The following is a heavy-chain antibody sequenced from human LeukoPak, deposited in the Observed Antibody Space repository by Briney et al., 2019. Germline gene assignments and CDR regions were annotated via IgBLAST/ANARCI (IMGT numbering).Heavy chain of an antibody. Sequence: SETLSLTCTVSGGSISSGDYYWSWIRQPPGKGLEWIGYIYYSGSTYYNPSLKSRVTISVDTSKNQFSLKLSPVTAADTAVYYCARSDIVVVLAAETRFDPWGQGTLVTVSS. CDR2: IYYSGST. CDR3: ARSDIVVVLAAETRFDP. V-gene: IGHV4-30-4*08. CDR1: GGSISSGDYY. J-gene: IGHJ5*02. D-gene: IGHD2-2*01.